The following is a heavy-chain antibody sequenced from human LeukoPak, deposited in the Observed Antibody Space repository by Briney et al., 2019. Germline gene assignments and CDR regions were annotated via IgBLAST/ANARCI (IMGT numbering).Heavy chain of an antibody. V-gene: IGHV3-23*01. CDR2: VSESGSNR. CDR1: GFTFTRYV. J-gene: IGHJ4*02. Sequence: SGGSLRLSCVVSGFTFTRYVMSWVRQAPGKGLECVSSVSESGSNRYYADSVKGRFSISRDNSKNMLYLQMGSLRTEDTATYYCANRHDSSGYFFNYWGQGTLVTVSS. CDR3: ANRHDSSGYFFNY. D-gene: IGHD3-22*01.